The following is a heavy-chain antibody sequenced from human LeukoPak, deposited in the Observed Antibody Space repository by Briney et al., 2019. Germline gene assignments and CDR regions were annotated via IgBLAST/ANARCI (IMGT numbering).Heavy chain of an antibody. V-gene: IGHV2-5*02. Sequence: SGPTLVDPTQTLTLTCTFSGFSLSTSGVGVGWIRQPPGKALEWLALIYWDDDKRYSPSLKSRLTITKDTSKNQVVLTMTNMDPVDTATHYCAHRRYYDSSGYYPPFDYWGQGTLVTVSS. CDR2: IYWDDDK. J-gene: IGHJ4*02. D-gene: IGHD3-22*01. CDR3: AHRRYYDSSGYYPPFDY. CDR1: GFSLSTSGVG.